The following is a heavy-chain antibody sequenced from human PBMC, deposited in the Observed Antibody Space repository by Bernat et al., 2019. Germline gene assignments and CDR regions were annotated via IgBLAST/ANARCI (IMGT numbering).Heavy chain of an antibody. V-gene: IGHV4-34*01. Sequence: QVQLQQWGAGLLKPSETLSLTCAVYGGSFSGYYWSWIRQPPGKGLEWIGEINHSGSTNYNPSLKSRVTISVDTSKNQFSLKLSAVTAADTAVYSCAREGYSSGGAPFDYWGQGTLVTVSS. CDR1: GGSFSGYY. CDR2: INHSGST. J-gene: IGHJ4*02. D-gene: IGHD6-19*01. CDR3: AREGYSSGGAPFDY.